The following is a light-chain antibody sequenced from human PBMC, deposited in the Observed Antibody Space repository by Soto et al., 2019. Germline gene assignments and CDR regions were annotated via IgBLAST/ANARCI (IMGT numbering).Light chain of an antibody. CDR3: QQSYSITWT. Sequence: DIHMTQSPSSLSASVGDRVTITCRASQGISTYLNWYQQEPGKAPKLLIYAASSLQSGVPSRFSGSGSETDFTLTISSLQPEDFATYSCQQSYSITWTFGQGTKVDIK. CDR1: QGISTY. J-gene: IGKJ1*01. V-gene: IGKV1-39*01. CDR2: AAS.